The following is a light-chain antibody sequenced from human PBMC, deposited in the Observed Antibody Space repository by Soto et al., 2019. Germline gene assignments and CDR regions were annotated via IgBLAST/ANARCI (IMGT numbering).Light chain of an antibody. J-gene: IGLJ1*01. CDR2: DVN. CDR1: GSDVGGYNY. Sequence: QSALTQPASVSGSPGQSITVSCTGTGSDVGGYNYVSWYQQYPGQAPKLMIYDVNKRPSGVSHRFSGYKSGNTASLTISGLQVEDEADYYCSSYTSTNALVFGVGTKLTVL. V-gene: IGLV2-14*03. CDR3: SSYTSTNALV.